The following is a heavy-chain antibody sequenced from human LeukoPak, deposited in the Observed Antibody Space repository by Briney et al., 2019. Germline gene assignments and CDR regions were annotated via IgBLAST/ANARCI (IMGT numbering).Heavy chain of an antibody. CDR3: ARASRIEAAGTFDY. Sequence: ASVKASCEASGYTFTSYGITWVRQAPGQGLEWMGWISPYNGNTDYAQNLQGRVTLTTDRSTSTAYMDLRSLRSDDTAVYYCARASRIEAAGTFDYWGQGTLVTVSS. CDR2: ISPYNGNT. CDR1: GYTFTSYG. V-gene: IGHV1-18*01. D-gene: IGHD6-13*01. J-gene: IGHJ4*02.